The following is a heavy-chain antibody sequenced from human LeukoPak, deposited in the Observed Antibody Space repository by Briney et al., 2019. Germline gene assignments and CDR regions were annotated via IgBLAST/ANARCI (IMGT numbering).Heavy chain of an antibody. Sequence: SETLSLTCTVSGGSISSGGYYWSRIRQHPGKGLEWIGYIYYSGSTNYNPSLKSRVTISVDTSKNQFSLKLSSVTAADTAVYYCARLLYYYGSGSLYYYYYGMDVWGQGTTVTVSS. D-gene: IGHD3-10*01. CDR3: ARLLYYYGSGSLYYYYYGMDV. CDR1: GGSISSGGYY. V-gene: IGHV4-61*08. J-gene: IGHJ6*02. CDR2: IYYSGST.